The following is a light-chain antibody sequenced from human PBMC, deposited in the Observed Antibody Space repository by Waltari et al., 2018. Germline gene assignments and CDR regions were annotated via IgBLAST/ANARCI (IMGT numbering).Light chain of an antibody. Sequence: QTVVTQEPSLSVSPGGTVTLTCALSSGPVSSTSYATWYQQTPGQPPRTLVYKGNSRSSGVPVRFSGTILGKKAARTITGAQADDESDYYCSIYMGSGIWVFGGGTKLTVL. J-gene: IGLJ3*02. V-gene: IGLV8-61*01. CDR3: SIYMGSGIWV. CDR1: SGPVSSTSY. CDR2: KGN.